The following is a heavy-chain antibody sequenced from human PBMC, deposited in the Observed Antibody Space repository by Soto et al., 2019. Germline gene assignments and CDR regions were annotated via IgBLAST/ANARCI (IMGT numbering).Heavy chain of an antibody. CDR1: GFTFSNYA. CDR2: IGASGAGT. D-gene: IGHD1-26*01. Sequence: AGGSLRLSGAASGFTFSNYAMSWVRQAPGKGLEWVSGIGASGAGTYYPDFVKGRFIISRDNSKNTLHLQMNSLRAEDTAVFYCAVRKTGSYFDYWGQGTPVTVSS. CDR3: AVRKTGSYFDY. J-gene: IGHJ4*02. V-gene: IGHV3-23*01.